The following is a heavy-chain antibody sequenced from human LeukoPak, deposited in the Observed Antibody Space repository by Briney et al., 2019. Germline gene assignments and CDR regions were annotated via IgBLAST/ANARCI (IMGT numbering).Heavy chain of an antibody. CDR1: GFTFSSYT. CDR2: ISYDGSHK. Sequence: QAGGTLRLSCAASGFTFSSYTMHWVRQAPGKGLEWVEVISYDGSHKYYADSVKGRFTTSRENSKSTLYLQMGNLRPEDQAVYYCARDPVGGRPDYFDYWGQGTLVTVSS. V-gene: IGHV3-30*04. CDR3: ARDPVGGRPDYFDY. J-gene: IGHJ4*02. D-gene: IGHD6-6*01.